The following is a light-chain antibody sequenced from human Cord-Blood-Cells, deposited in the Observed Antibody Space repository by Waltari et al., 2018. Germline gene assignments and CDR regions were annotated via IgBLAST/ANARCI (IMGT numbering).Light chain of an antibody. J-gene: IGLJ1*01. CDR1: KLGDKY. Sequence: SYELTQPPSVSVSPGQTASITCSGDKLGDKYACWYQQKPGQSPVLVIYQDSKRPSGIPGRFSGSNSGNTATLTISGTQAMDEADYSCQAWDSSTYVFGTGTKVTVL. CDR2: QDS. CDR3: QAWDSSTYV. V-gene: IGLV3-1*01.